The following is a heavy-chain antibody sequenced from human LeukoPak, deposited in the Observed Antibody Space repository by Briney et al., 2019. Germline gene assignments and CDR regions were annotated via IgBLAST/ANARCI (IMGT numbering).Heavy chain of an antibody. CDR3: ARDLTRSGYYDFWSGFDAFDI. CDR2: IYTSGST. Sequence: SETLSLTCTVSGGSISSYYWSWIRQPAGKGLEWIGRIYTSGSTNYNPSLKSRVTMSVDTSKNQFSLKLSSVTAADTAVYYYARDLTRSGYYDFWSGFDAFDIWGQGTMVTVSS. D-gene: IGHD3-3*01. V-gene: IGHV4-4*07. CDR1: GGSISSYY. J-gene: IGHJ3*02.